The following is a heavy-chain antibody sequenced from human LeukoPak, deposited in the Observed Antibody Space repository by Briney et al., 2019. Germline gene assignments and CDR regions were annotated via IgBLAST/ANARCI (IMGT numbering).Heavy chain of an antibody. CDR3: ALLTFSNWFDP. CDR2: ISYDGSNK. J-gene: IGHJ5*02. D-gene: IGHD1-26*01. CDR1: GFTFSSYG. V-gene: IGHV3-30*03. Sequence: GRSLRLSCAASGFTFSSYGMHWVRQAPGKGLEWVAVISYDGSNKYYADSVKGRFTISRDNSKNTLYLQMNSLRAEDTAVYYCALLTFSNWFDPWGQGTLVTVSS.